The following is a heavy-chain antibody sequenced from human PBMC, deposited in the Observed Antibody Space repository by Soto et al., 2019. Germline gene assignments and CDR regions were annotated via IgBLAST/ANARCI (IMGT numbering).Heavy chain of an antibody. V-gene: IGHV4-34*01. CDR2: INHSGST. CDR3: ARRIQYNWNPFDY. D-gene: IGHD1-1*01. CDR1: GGSFSGYY. J-gene: IGHJ4*02. Sequence: QVQLQQWGAGLLKPSETLSLTCAVYGGSFSGYYWSWIRQPPGKGLEWIGEINHSGSTNYNPSLKRRVTISVDTSKNPFSLKLSSVTAADTAVYYFARRIQYNWNPFDYWGQGTLVTVSS.